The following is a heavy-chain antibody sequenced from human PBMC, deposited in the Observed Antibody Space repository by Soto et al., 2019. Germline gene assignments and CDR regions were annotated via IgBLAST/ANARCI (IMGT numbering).Heavy chain of an antibody. D-gene: IGHD1-26*01. V-gene: IGHV1-46*01. Sequence: ASVKVSCKASGYTFTSYYMHWVRQAPGQGLEWMGIINPSGGSTSYAQKFQGRVTMTRDTSTSTVYMELSSLRSEDTAVYYCARDTEWELRPFVLMDVWGQGTTVTVSS. CDR1: GYTFTSYY. J-gene: IGHJ6*02. CDR3: ARDTEWELRPFVLMDV. CDR2: INPSGGST.